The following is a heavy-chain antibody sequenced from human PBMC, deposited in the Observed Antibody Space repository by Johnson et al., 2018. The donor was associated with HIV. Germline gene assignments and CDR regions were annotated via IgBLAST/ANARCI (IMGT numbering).Heavy chain of an antibody. V-gene: IGHV3-74*01. CDR2: INSDGSST. Sequence: VQLVESGGGLVQPGGSLRLSCAASGFTISSHWMHWVRQAPGKGLVWVSRINSDGSSTSYADSVTGRFIISRDNAKNTLYLQMNILRGEDTAVYYCARVQVLADDVFNIWGQGTMVTVAS. D-gene: IGHD3-3*02. CDR3: ARVQVLADDVFNI. CDR1: GFTISSHW. J-gene: IGHJ3*02.